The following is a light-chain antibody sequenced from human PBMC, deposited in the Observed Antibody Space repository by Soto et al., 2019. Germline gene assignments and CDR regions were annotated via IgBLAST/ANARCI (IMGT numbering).Light chain of an antibody. V-gene: IGKV3-15*01. J-gene: IGKJ2*01. CDR3: QQYNSLPPYT. CDR2: GAS. Sequence: ETEMTQSPATLTVYPRETATLSCRASQNVYTNLAWYQQKPGQAPRLVLYGASTRATGVPARFSGSGSGTEFTLTISSLQSEDFAVYYCQQYNSLPPYTLGQGT. CDR1: QNVYTN.